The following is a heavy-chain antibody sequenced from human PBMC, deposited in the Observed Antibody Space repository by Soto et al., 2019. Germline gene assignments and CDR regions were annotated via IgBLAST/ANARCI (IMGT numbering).Heavy chain of an antibody. CDR3: AKDLITMVRGVNAFDI. D-gene: IGHD3-10*01. Sequence: GGSLRLSCAASGFTFDDYAMHWVRQAPGKGLEWVSGISWNSGSIGYADSVKGRFTISRDNAKNSLYLQMNSLRAEDTALYYCAKDLITMVRGVNAFDIWGQGTMVTVSS. CDR2: ISWNSGSI. J-gene: IGHJ3*02. CDR1: GFTFDDYA. V-gene: IGHV3-9*01.